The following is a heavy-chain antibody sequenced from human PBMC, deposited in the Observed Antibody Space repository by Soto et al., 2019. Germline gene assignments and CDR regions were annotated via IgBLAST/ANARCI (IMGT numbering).Heavy chain of an antibody. Sequence: QMQLVQSGPEVKKPGTSVKLSCKASGLTFSSSAAQWVRQSRGQRLEWIGWIVAGSGDTKYAQRFHERVTFSRDMSTDTAYMELSSLRSDDTGVYYCAARSDFRFYYSDMDVWGQGTTVTVSS. V-gene: IGHV1-58*01. CDR2: IVAGSGDT. D-gene: IGHD3-3*01. CDR1: GLTFSSSA. J-gene: IGHJ6*02. CDR3: AARSDFRFYYSDMDV.